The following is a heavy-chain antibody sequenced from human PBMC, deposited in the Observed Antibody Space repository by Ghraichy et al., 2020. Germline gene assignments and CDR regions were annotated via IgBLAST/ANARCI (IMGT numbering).Heavy chain of an antibody. Sequence: SVKVSCKASGGTFSSYTISWVRQAPGQGLEWMGRIIPILGIANYAQKFQGRVTITADKSTSTAYMELSSLRSEDTAVYYCASGVISGYCSGGSCYPFDYWGQGTLVTVSS. CDR2: IIPILGIA. CDR1: GGTFSSYT. J-gene: IGHJ4*02. CDR3: ASGVISGYCSGGSCYPFDY. D-gene: IGHD2-15*01. V-gene: IGHV1-69*02.